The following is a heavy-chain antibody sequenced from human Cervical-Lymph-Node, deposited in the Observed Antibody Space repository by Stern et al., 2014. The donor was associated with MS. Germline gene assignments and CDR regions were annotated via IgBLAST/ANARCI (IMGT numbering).Heavy chain of an antibody. V-gene: IGHV3-30*04. CDR3: ARDDLRNYDFSWRN. Sequence: VQLVESGGGVVQPGRSLRLSCSASRFTFSSYAMHWVRQAPGKGLEWVAVISFDGRNKYYADSVRGRFTISRDNSKNTLYLQMNSLGAEDTAVYYCARDDLRNYDFSWRNWGQGTLVTVSS. CDR2: ISFDGRNK. J-gene: IGHJ4*02. D-gene: IGHD3-3*01. CDR1: RFTFSSYA.